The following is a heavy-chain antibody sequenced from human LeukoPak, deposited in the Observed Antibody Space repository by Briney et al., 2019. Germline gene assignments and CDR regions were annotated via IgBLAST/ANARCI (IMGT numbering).Heavy chain of an antibody. CDR2: ISYDGSNK. V-gene: IGHV3-30-3*01. CDR1: GFTFSSYA. Sequence: GGSLRLSRAASGFTFSSYAMHWVRQAPGKGLEWVAVISYDGSNKYYADSVKGRFTISRDNSKNTLYLQMNSLRAEDTAVYYCARVLSPYYYDSSGYVYWGQGTLVTVSS. D-gene: IGHD3-22*01. J-gene: IGHJ4*02. CDR3: ARVLSPYYYDSSGYVY.